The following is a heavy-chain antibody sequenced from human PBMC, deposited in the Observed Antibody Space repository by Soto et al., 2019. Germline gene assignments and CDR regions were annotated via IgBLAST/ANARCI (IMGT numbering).Heavy chain of an antibody. Sequence: QVQLVQSGAEVKKPGASVKVSCKASGYTFTSTWMHWVRQAPGQGLEWMGIIDPYGGAATYAEKFQGGVTMTRDTSAATDYMELSSLRSEDTAMYYCARDQSHSNAYWWLDYWVQGTQVTVSS. CDR1: GYTFTSTW. V-gene: IGHV1-46*01. CDR2: IDPYGGAA. D-gene: IGHD3-16*01. J-gene: IGHJ4*02. CDR3: ARDQSHSNAYWWLDY.